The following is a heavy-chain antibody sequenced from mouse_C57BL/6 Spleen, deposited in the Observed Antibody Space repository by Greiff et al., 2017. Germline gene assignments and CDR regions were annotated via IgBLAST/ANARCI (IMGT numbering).Heavy chain of an antibody. D-gene: IGHD2-5*01. CDR3: ARNKVTGYAKDY. CDR1: GFSLTSYG. Sequence: VQLQQSGPGLVQPSQCLSITCTVSGFSLTSYGVHWVRQSPGTGLEWLGVLWSGGSTDYNAAFISRLGISKDNSKFQVFLKMNTLQADDTAKYYCARNKVTGYAKDYWGQGTSVTVSS. CDR2: LWSGGST. J-gene: IGHJ4*01. V-gene: IGHV2-2*01.